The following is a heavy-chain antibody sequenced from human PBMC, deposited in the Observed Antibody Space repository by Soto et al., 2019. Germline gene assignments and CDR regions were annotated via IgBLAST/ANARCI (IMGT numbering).Heavy chain of an antibody. J-gene: IGHJ4*02. D-gene: IGHD3-22*01. CDR1: GFTFSNYA. CDR2: ISGSGGSR. V-gene: IGHV3-23*01. CDR3: AKEPYDSSGYYFDY. Sequence: GSLRLSCAASGFTFSNYAMSWVRQAPGKGLEWVSAISGSGGSRYYADSVTGRFTISRDNSKNTLYLQMNSLRAEDTAVYYCAKEPYDSSGYYFDYWGQGALVTVSS.